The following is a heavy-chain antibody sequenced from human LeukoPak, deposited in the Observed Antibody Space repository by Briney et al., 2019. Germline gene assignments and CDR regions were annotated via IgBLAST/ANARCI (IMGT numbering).Heavy chain of an antibody. D-gene: IGHD5-18*01. V-gene: IGHV5-51*01. CDR2: IYPGDSDA. J-gene: IGHJ4*02. CDR1: GYSFTTHW. CDR3: ARHIGYSAWNPDY. Sequence: GESLKISCKGSGYSFTTHWIGWVRQMPGKGLEWMGIIYPGDSDARYNASFQGQVTISADKSISTAYLQWSSLKASDTAMYYCARHIGYSAWNPDYWGQGTLVTVSS.